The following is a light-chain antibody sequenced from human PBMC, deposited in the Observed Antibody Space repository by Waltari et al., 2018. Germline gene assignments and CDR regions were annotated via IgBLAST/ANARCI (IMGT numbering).Light chain of an antibody. V-gene: IGKV3-11*01. Sequence: EIVLTQSPATLSLSPGHRATLSCRASQSVSNYLAWYQQKPGQPPRLLIYGASNSAAGIPDRFSGSGSGTDFTLTISSLDTEDVAVYFCQQRSNWPGLTFGGGTKVEIK. CDR3: QQRSNWPGLT. CDR1: QSVSNY. CDR2: GAS. J-gene: IGKJ4*02.